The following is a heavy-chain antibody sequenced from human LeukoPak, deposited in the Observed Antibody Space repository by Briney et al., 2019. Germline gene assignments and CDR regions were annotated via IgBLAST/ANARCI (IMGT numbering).Heavy chain of an antibody. V-gene: IGHV1-46*01. CDR3: ARDGLRLVGIDY. J-gene: IGHJ4*02. CDR1: GYTFTSYY. Sequence: ASVKVSCKASGYTFTSYYMHWVRQAPGQGLEWMGIINPSGGSTSYAQKFQGRVTMTRDTSTSTAYMELRSLRSDDTAVYYCARDGLRLVGIDYWGQGTLVTVSS. CDR2: INPSGGST. D-gene: IGHD5-12*01.